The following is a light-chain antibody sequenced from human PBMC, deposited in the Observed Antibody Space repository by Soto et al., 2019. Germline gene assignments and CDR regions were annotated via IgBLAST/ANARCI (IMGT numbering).Light chain of an antibody. CDR3: QQSFTTASIT. Sequence: DIQMTQSPSSLSASVGDRVTITCRASQSISRNLNWYQHKPGKAPKLLIYAASNLQNGVPSRFRGGGSGTEFTLSINSLQPEDFGTYYWQQSFTTASITFGQGTRLEIK. CDR1: QSISRN. J-gene: IGKJ5*01. CDR2: AAS. V-gene: IGKV1-39*01.